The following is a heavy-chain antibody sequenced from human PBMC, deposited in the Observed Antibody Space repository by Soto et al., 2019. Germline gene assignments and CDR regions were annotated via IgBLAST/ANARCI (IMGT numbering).Heavy chain of an antibody. CDR3: ARSHRSSPYLDC. Sequence: PGESLKISCQCSGYTFSNFWIGWVRQLPGKGLEWMGIIYPGDHETRYSPSFHGKVTISADKSINTAYLQWNSLEASDTAFYFCARSHRSSPYLDCWGQGALVTVSS. D-gene: IGHD6-13*01. J-gene: IGHJ4*02. V-gene: IGHV5-51*01. CDR2: IYPGDHET. CDR1: GYTFSNFW.